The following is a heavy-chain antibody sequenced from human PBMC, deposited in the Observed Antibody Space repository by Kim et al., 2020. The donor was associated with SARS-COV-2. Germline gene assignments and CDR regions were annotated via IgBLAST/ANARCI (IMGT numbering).Heavy chain of an antibody. J-gene: IGHJ6*03. D-gene: IGHD3-3*01. V-gene: IGHV4-34*01. CDR3: ARGTAWSGYSGHYYYYN. CDR2: INHSGST. CDR1: GGSFSGYY. Sequence: SETLSLTCAVYGGSFSGYYWSWIRQPPGKGLEWIGEINHSGSTNYNPSLKSRVTISVDTSKNQFSLKLSSVTAADTAVYYCARGTAWSGYSGHYYYYN.